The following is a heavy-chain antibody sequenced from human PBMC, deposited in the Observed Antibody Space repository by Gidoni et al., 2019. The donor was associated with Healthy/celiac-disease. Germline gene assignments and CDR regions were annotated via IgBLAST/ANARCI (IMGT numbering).Heavy chain of an antibody. Sequence: EVQLVESGGGLVKPGGSLRLSCAAFGFTFSSYSMNWVRQAPGKGLEWVSSISSSSSYIYYADSVKGRFTISRDNAKNSLYLQMNSLRAEDTAVYYCARGRRSGYYYEGNLDFDYWGQGTLVTVSS. D-gene: IGHD3-22*01. CDR3: ARGRRSGYYYEGNLDFDY. CDR1: GFTFSSYS. J-gene: IGHJ4*02. V-gene: IGHV3-21*01. CDR2: ISSSSSYI.